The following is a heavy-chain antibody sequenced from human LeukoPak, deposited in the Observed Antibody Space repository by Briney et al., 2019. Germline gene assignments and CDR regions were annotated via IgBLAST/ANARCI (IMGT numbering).Heavy chain of an antibody. D-gene: IGHD6-13*01. V-gene: IGHV3-15*05. CDR2: VKSKGDGATT. CDR3: TTGPMRSATGAFDI. Sequence: GGSLRPSCAASGFIFSNAWMHWVRQAPGKGLEWVGRVKSKGDGATTDHAAPVKGRFTVSRDDSKSTLFLQMNSLKIEDTGLYYCTTGPMRSATGAFDIWGRGTMVTVSS. J-gene: IGHJ3*02. CDR1: GFIFSNAW.